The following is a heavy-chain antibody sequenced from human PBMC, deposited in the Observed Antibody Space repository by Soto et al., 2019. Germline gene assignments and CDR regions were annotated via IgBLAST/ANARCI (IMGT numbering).Heavy chain of an antibody. J-gene: IGHJ4*02. CDR2: ITWNSGSK. D-gene: IGHD1-1*01. V-gene: IGHV3-9*01. CDR3: TTTYPNDDSRVVAY. Sequence: EVQLVESGGGLVQPGRSLRLSCEASGFTFDDYAMHWVRQPPGKGLEWVSGITWNSGSKDYADSVKGRFTISRDNHKNSLYLQMNSLRGEDTALYYCTTTYPNDDSRVVAYWGQGTLVTVSS. CDR1: GFTFDDYA.